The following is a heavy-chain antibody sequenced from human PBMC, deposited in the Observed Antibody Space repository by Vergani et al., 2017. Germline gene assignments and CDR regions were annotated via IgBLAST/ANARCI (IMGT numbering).Heavy chain of an antibody. D-gene: IGHD3-16*01. J-gene: IGHJ6*03. CDR1: GFTFSSYW. CDR3: ARDLRGSYYYYYMDV. CDR2: IKQDGSEK. Sequence: EVQLVESGGGLVQPGGSLRLSCAASGFTFSSYWMSWVRQAPGKGLEWVANIKQDGSEKYYVDSVKGRFTISRDNAKNSLYLQMNSLSAEDTAVYYCARDLRGSYYYYYMDVWGKGTTVTVSS. V-gene: IGHV3-7*01.